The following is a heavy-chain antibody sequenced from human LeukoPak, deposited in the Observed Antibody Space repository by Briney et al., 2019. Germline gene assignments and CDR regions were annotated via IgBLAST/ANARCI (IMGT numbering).Heavy chain of an antibody. CDR3: AKGYYYGSGSYSYYYYGMDV. CDR1: GFTLTSFA. J-gene: IGHJ6*02. Sequence: GRSLRPACAPAGFTLTSFAMSWVRQAPGKGLEWVSAVSGSGGSPSYADSVKGRFTISRDNCKITLYLQMNSLRAEDTAVYYCAKGYYYGSGSYSYYYYGMDVRGQGTTVTVSS. D-gene: IGHD3-10*01. CDR2: VSGSGGSP. V-gene: IGHV3-23*01.